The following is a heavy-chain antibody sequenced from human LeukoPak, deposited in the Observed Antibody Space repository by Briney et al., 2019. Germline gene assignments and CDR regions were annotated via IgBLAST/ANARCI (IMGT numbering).Heavy chain of an antibody. V-gene: IGHV1-2*02. D-gene: IGHD2-21*01. Sequence: GASVKVSCKASGGTFSSYAISWVRQAPGQGLEWMGWINPNSGGTNYAQKFQGRVTMTRDTSISTAYMELSRLRSDDTAVYYCARSHIVPYYFDYWGQGTLVTVSS. J-gene: IGHJ4*02. CDR1: GGTFSSYA. CDR3: ARSHIVPYYFDY. CDR2: INPNSGGT.